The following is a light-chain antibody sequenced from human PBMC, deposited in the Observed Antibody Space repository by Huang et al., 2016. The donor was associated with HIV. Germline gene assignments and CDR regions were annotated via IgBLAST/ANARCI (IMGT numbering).Light chain of an antibody. J-gene: IGKJ1*01. Sequence: DIIMTQSPDSLAVSLGERATRNCRSSQSVYSSSTSKDYMAWFQHKPGKPPRFLLFWAFTREAGVPDRFSGSGSGTHFTLTIANLEAEDAAIYYCQQYYSSPQTFGQGTRVEVK. CDR3: QQYYSSPQT. CDR1: QSVYSSSTSKDY. V-gene: IGKV4-1*01. CDR2: WAF.